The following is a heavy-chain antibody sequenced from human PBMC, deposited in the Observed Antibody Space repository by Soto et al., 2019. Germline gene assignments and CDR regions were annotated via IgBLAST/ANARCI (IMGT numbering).Heavy chain of an antibody. D-gene: IGHD4-17*01. Sequence: HPGGSLRLSCAVSGFTVSSNHVTWVRQATGQGLEWVSAIYNSGSTYYADSVKGRFIVSRDNAKNTVYLQMNSLRVEDTAVYYCAGYGGNSVWGQGTPVTVSS. CDR3: AGYGGNSV. V-gene: IGHV3-53*01. J-gene: IGHJ4*02. CDR2: IYNSGST. CDR1: GFTVSSNH.